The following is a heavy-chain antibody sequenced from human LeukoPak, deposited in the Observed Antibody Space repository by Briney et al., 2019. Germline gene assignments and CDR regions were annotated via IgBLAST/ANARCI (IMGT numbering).Heavy chain of an antibody. CDR1: GLRFSDYY. D-gene: IGHD2-15*01. Sequence: GGSLRLSCAASGLRFSDYYVSWIRQAPGKGLEWVSSISRSGSTKYYADSVKGRFTISRDNAKNSLFLQMNSLRAEDTAVYYCARVLRYCSGGNCYSGGLGYMDVWGKGTTVTISS. V-gene: IGHV3-11*01. J-gene: IGHJ6*03. CDR2: ISRSGSTK. CDR3: ARVLRYCSGGNCYSGGLGYMDV.